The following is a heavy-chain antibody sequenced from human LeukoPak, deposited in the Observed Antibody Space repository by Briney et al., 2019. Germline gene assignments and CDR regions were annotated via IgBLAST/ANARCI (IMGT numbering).Heavy chain of an antibody. Sequence: GASVKVSCKASGYTFTGYYMHWVRQAPGQGLEWMGWINPNSGGTNYAQKFQGRVTMTRDTSISTAYMELSRLRSDDTAVYYCAREGSSTQLPYDFWSGYFGHYYYYYMDVWGKGTTVTVSS. V-gene: IGHV1-2*02. CDR1: GYTFTGYY. J-gene: IGHJ6*03. CDR2: INPNSGGT. CDR3: AREGSSTQLPYDFWSGYFGHYYYYYMDV. D-gene: IGHD3-3*01.